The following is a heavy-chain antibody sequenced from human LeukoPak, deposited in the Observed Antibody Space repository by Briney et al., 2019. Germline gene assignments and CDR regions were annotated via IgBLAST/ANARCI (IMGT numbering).Heavy chain of an antibody. D-gene: IGHD6-19*01. V-gene: IGHV3-23*01. Sequence: GGSLRLSCAASGFIFSTCVMSWVRQAPGEGLEWVAAISGSGGSTEYVDSVKGRFTISRDNSKNTLDLQMNIMRAEDTAVYYCVKGDGSSGWTHWGQGTQVTVSS. CDR3: VKGDGSSGWTH. CDR2: ISGSGGST. CDR1: GFIFSTCV. J-gene: IGHJ4*02.